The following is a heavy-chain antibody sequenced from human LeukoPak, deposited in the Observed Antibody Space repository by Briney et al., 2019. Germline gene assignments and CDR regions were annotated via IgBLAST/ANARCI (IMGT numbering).Heavy chain of an antibody. CDR2: INAANGNT. Sequence: ASVKVSCKASGYTFTSYTMHWVRQAPGQRLEWMGWINAANGNTQFSQKFQGRVTITRDTSASTAYMELSSLRSEDTAVYYCARGAPIRVAVAATFDPWGQGTLVTVPS. D-gene: IGHD6-19*01. CDR3: ARGAPIRVAVAATFDP. V-gene: IGHV1-3*01. CDR1: GYTFTSYT. J-gene: IGHJ5*02.